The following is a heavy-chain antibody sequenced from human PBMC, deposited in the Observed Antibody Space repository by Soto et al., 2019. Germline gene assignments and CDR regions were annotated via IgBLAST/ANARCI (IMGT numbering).Heavy chain of an antibody. V-gene: IGHV1-69*13. D-gene: IGHD3-22*01. CDR3: ARGSVGYYDSSGYLPRYYYGMDV. CDR1: GYTFTSYG. CDR2: IIPIFGTA. J-gene: IGHJ6*02. Sequence: QVQLVQSGAEVKKPGASVKVSCKASGYTFTSYGISWVRQAPGQGLEWMGGIIPIFGTANYAQKFQGRVTITADESTSTAYMELSSLRSEDTAVYYCARGSVGYYDSSGYLPRYYYGMDVWGQGTTVTVSS.